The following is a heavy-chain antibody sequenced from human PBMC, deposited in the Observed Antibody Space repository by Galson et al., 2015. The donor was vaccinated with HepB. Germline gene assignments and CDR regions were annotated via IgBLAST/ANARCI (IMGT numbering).Heavy chain of an antibody. V-gene: IGHV1-2*06. J-gene: IGHJ6*02. CDR3: ARPRIRVSTPYYYYGLDL. CDR2: INPNGGGP. D-gene: IGHD1-14*01. CDR1: GYTFTDYY. Sequence: SVKVSCKASGYTFTDYYIHWVRQVPGQGLEWMGRINPNGGGPNYAQKFRGRVIMTRDTANNTVYMEVTSLTSGDTAVYFCARPRIRVSTPYYYYGLDLWGQGTTVTVSS.